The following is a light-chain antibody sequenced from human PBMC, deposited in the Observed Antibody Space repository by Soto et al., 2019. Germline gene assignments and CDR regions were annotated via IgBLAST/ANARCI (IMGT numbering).Light chain of an antibody. CDR3: QQCGSSST. V-gene: IGKV3-20*01. CDR2: GAS. J-gene: IGKJ5*01. Sequence: EIVLKQSPGTLSLYPGERATLSCRASQTFSNSFLSWFQQIPGQAPRLLIYGASMRATGIPDRFSGSGSGTDFTLTISRLEPEDFAVYYCQQCGSSSTFGQGTLLEIK. CDR1: QTFSNSF.